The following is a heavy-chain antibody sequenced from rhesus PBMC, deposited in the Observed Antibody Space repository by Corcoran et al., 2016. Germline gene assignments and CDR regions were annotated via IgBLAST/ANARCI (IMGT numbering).Heavy chain of an antibody. V-gene: IGHV3-14*01. D-gene: IGHD3-40*01. Sequence: EVQLVESGGGLAKPGGSLRLSCAASGFTFSTTWMCWVRPPPGKGLEYIATIDPGGNRIYYADSVKGRFTISRENAKNTLYLQMESLRVEDTAVYYCGKDYDQGWGQGVLVTVSA. CDR1: GFTFSTTW. CDR3: GKDYDQG. CDR2: IDPGGNRI. J-gene: IGHJ4*01.